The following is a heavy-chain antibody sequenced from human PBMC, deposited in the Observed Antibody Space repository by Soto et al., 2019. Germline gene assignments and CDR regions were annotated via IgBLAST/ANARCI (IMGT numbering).Heavy chain of an antibody. CDR3: ARDRGDYYDSSGYYREAFDI. CDR2: IYYSGST. V-gene: IGHV4-39*07. Sequence: SETLSLTCTVSGGSISSSSYYWGWIRQPPGKGLEWIGSIYYSGSTYYNPSLKSRVTISVDTSKNQFSLKLSSVTAADTAVYYCARDRGDYYDSSGYYREAFDIWGQGTMVTVSS. CDR1: GGSISSSSYY. J-gene: IGHJ3*02. D-gene: IGHD3-22*01.